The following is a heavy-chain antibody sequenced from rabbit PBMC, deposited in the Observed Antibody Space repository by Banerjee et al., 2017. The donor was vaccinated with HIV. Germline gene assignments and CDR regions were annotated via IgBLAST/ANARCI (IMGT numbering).Heavy chain of an antibody. CDR2: IYAGSSGST. CDR1: GFSFSSYYY. CDR3: ARASLGYYIYDYAGYGYAINVFDP. Sequence: QSLEESGGDLVKPGASLTLTCIVSGFSFSSYYYMCWVRQAPGKGLEWIACIYAGSSGSTYYASWAKGRFTISKTSSTTVTLQMTSLTAADTATYFCARASLGYYIYDYAGYGYAINVFDPWGPGTLVTVS. J-gene: IGHJ2*01. V-gene: IGHV1S40*01. D-gene: IGHD6-1*01.